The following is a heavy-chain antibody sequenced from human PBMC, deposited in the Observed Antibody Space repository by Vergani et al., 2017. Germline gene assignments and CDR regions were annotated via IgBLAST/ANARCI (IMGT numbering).Heavy chain of an antibody. D-gene: IGHD3-3*01. Sequence: EVQLVESGGGLVQPGRSLRLSCAASGFTFDDYAMHLVRQAPGKGLEWVSGISWNSGSIGYADSVKGRFTISRDNAKNSLYLQMNSLRAEDTALYYCAKDHYYCWSGYQNLSPFELWGRGTLVTVSS. CDR3: AKDHYYCWSGYQNLSPFEL. CDR1: GFTFDDYA. J-gene: IGHJ2*01. CDR2: ISWNSGSI. V-gene: IGHV3-9*01.